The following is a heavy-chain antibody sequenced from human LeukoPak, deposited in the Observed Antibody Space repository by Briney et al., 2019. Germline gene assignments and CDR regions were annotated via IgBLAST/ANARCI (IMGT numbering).Heavy chain of an antibody. J-gene: IGHJ4*02. Sequence: ASVKVSCKASGGTFSTYTISWVRQAPGHGLEWMGGIIPIFGTANYAQKFQGRVTITVDESTNIAYMELSSLRSEDTAMYYCSYRGYCGGDCYVDFDFWGQGTLVTVSS. V-gene: IGHV1-69*13. CDR2: IIPIFGTA. D-gene: IGHD2-21*02. CDR1: GGTFSTYT. CDR3: SYRGYCGGDCYVDFDF.